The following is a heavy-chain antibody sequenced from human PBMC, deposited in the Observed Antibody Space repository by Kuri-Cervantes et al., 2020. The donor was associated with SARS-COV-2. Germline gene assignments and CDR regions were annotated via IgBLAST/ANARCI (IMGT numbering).Heavy chain of an antibody. D-gene: IGHD6-13*01. V-gene: IGHV4-59*01. CDR2: IYYSGST. CDR1: GGSISSYY. CDR3: ARTPSGIAAAGTLAWYFDL. J-gene: IGHJ2*01. Sequence: ESLKISCTVSGGSISSYYWSWIRQPPGKGLEWIGYIYYSGSTNYNPSLKSRVTISVDTSKNQFSLKLSSVTAADTAVYYCARTPSGIAAAGTLAWYFDLWGRGTLVTVSS.